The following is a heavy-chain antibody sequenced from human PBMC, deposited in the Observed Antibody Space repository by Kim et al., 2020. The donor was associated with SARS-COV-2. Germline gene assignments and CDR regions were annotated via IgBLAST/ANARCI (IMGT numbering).Heavy chain of an antibody. CDR3: ARGRKGYFDY. CDR2: ST. Sequence: STYDNPSLKSRVTISVDTSKNQFSLKLSSVTAADTAVYYCARGRKGYFDYWGQGTLVTVSS. V-gene: IGHV4-31*02. J-gene: IGHJ4*02.